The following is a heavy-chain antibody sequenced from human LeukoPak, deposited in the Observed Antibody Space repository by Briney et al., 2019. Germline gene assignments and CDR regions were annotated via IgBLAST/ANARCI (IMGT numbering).Heavy chain of an antibody. D-gene: IGHD6-6*01. V-gene: IGHV1-69*13. CDR2: IIPIFGTA. J-gene: IGHJ4*02. CDR3: ARLSSSSTSFDY. CDR1: GYTFTSYA. Sequence: SVKVSCKASGYTFTSYAISWVRQAPGQGLEWMGGIIPIFGTANYAQKFQGRVTITADESTSTAYMELSSLRSEDTAVYYCARLSSSSTSFDYWGQGTLVTVSS.